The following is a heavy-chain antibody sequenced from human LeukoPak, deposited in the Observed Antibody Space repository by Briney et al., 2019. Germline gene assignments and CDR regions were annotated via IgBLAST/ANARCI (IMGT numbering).Heavy chain of an antibody. V-gene: IGHV3-53*01. CDR3: AITRGSGNDAFEI. J-gene: IGHJ3*02. CDR1: GFTLSSNF. CDR2: IYSAGST. D-gene: IGHD3-16*01. Sequence: GGSLRLSCAASGFTLSSNFMGWVRQAPGKGLEWVSVIYSAGSTYYADSVKGRFTITRDNSKNTLYLHMNSLRAEDTAVYYCAITRGSGNDAFEIWGQGTMVTVSS.